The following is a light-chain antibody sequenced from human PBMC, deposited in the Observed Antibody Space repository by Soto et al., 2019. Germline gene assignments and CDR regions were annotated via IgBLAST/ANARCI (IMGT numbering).Light chain of an antibody. J-gene: IGKJ2*01. CDR3: QQYGISQLT. CDR2: GAS. V-gene: IGKV3-20*01. Sequence: ETVMTQSPGTLSLSPGERATLSCRASQSVSSGYLAWYQQKPGQAPRLLIFGASNRATGIPDRFTGSGSGTDFTLTISRLEPEDFAVYYCQQYGISQLTFGEGTKLEIK. CDR1: QSVSSGY.